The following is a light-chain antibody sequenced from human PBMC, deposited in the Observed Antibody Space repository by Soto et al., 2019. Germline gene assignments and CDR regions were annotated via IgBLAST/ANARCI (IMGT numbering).Light chain of an antibody. CDR2: DVS. CDR3: CSYAGDYSLI. V-gene: IGLV2-11*01. J-gene: IGLJ2*01. Sequence: QSALTQPRSVSGSPGQSVTISCTGTSSDVGGFNFVSWYQQHPGKAPKLMIYDVSKRPSGVPDRFSGFKSANTASLTISGLQAEDEADYYCCSYAGDYSLIFGGGTKLTVL. CDR1: SSDVGGFNF.